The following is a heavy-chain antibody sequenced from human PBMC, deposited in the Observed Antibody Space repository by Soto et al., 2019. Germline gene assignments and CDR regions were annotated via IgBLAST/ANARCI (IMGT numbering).Heavy chain of an antibody. D-gene: IGHD3-10*01. V-gene: IGHV1-8*01. CDR2: VNPNNGDT. Sequence: QVQLVQSGAELKKPGASVKVSCKASGYTFSNYDMNWVRQATGQGPEWIGWVNPNNGDTGYAQKSAGRVTLTTDISTTTAYMELPSLRSEDTAIYYCAKVSRKGSAIDFDYWGQGTLITVSS. J-gene: IGHJ4*02. CDR3: AKVSRKGSAIDFDY. CDR1: GYTFSNYD.